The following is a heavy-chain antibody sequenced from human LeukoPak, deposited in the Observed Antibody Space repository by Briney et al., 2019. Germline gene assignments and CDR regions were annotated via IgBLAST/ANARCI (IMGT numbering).Heavy chain of an antibody. CDR3: ARGGSSPIAAAGIAPPKALYGVLNYYYYMDV. Sequence: SETLSLTCTVSGGSISSSSYYWGWIRQPPGKGLEWIGSIYYSGSTYYNPSLKSRVTISVDTSKNQFSLKLSSVTAADTAVYYCARGGSSPIAAAGIAPPKALYGVLNYYYYMDVWGKGTTVTVSS. D-gene: IGHD6-13*01. V-gene: IGHV4-39*07. CDR2: IYYSGST. CDR1: GGSISSSSYY. J-gene: IGHJ6*03.